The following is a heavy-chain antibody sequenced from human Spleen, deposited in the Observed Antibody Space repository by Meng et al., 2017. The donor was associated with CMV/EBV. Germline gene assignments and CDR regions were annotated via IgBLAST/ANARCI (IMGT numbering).Heavy chain of an antibody. D-gene: IGHD4-11*01. J-gene: IGHJ2*01. CDR1: YTVTSNN. CDR3: AGDIEPYSNYNYWYFDL. V-gene: IGHV1-46*01. Sequence: YTVTSNNMRGGRRGPGHGLEGLEVMDPRISHTNYPQKFQGRVTMTRDTSTSTVYMELRSLRSDDTAVYYCAGDIEPYSNYNYWYFDLWGRGTLVTVSS. CDR2: MDPRISHT.